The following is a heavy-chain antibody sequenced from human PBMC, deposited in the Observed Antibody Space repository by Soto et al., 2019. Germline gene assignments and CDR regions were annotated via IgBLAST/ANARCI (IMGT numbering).Heavy chain of an antibody. CDR3: ARGQPNSSTYFAFDI. CDR2: FYSGGST. CDR1: GFSVSSNH. D-gene: IGHD2-2*01. V-gene: IGHV3-66*01. Sequence: PGGSLRLSCAASGFSVSSNHMNWVRQAPGKGLEWVSVFYSGGSTYYADSAKGRFIIFRDISKNTLYLQMDTLRAEDTALYYCARGQPNSSTYFAFDIWGKGTMVT. J-gene: IGHJ3*02.